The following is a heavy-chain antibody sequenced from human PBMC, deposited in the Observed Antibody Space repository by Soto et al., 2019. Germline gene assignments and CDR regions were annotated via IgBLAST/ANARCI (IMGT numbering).Heavy chain of an antibody. V-gene: IGHV1-18*01. Sequence: ASVKVSCKASGYTFTSYGISWVRQAPGQGLEWMGWISAYNGNTNYAQKLQGRVTMTTDTSTSTAYVELRSLRSDDTAVYYCARSLTSPTSFFDYSGQGTLVTVST. CDR2: ISAYNGNT. J-gene: IGHJ4*02. D-gene: IGHD2-21*02. CDR3: ARSLTSPTSFFDY. CDR1: GYTFTSYG.